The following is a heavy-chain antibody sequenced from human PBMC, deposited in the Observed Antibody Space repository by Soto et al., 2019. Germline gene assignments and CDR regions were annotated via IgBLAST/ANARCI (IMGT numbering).Heavy chain of an antibody. Sequence: GGSLRLSCAASGFTFSSYGMHWVRQAPGKGLEWVAVISYDGSSKYYADSVKGRFTISRDNSKNTLYLQMNSLRAEDTAVYYCAKKPSIAAAGTPYYFDYWGQGTLVTVSS. V-gene: IGHV3-30*18. J-gene: IGHJ4*02. CDR2: ISYDGSSK. CDR3: AKKPSIAAAGTPYYFDY. CDR1: GFTFSSYG. D-gene: IGHD6-13*01.